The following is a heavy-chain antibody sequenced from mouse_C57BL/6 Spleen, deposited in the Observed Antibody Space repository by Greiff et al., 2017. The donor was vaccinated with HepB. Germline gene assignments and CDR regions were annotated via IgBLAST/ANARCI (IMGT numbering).Heavy chain of an antibody. Sequence: VQLQQPGAELVMPGASVKLSCKASGYTFTSYWMHWVKQRPGQGLEWIGEIDPSDSYTNYNQKFKGKSTLTVDKSSSTAYMQLSSLTSEDSAVYYCARGQATNFFDYWGQGTTLTVSS. CDR2: IDPSDSYT. CDR1: GYTFTSYW. V-gene: IGHV1-69*01. CDR3: ARGQATNFFDY. D-gene: IGHD3-2*02. J-gene: IGHJ2*01.